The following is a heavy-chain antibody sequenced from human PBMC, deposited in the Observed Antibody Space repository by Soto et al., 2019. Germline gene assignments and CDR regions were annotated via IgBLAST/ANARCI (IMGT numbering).Heavy chain of an antibody. V-gene: IGHV3-7*05. CDR3: AGESGWDSAS. J-gene: IGHJ4*02. CDR2: IKQNGSEK. CDR1: EFTFSTYC. D-gene: IGHD6-19*01. Sequence: EVQLVESGGGLVQPGGSLRLSCAVSEFTFSTYCMTWVRQAPGKGLEWVANIKQNGSEKNYLESLRWRFTISSDNAKKSLYLEMNSLRAEDTAVYYCAGESGWDSASWGQGTLVTVS.